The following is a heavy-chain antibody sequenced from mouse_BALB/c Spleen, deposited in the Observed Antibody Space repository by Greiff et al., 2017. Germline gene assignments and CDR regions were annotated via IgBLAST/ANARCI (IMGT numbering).Heavy chain of an antibody. V-gene: IGHV1-54*01. J-gene: IGHJ2*01. Sequence: VQLQQSGAELVRPGTSVKVSCKASGYAFTNYLIEWVKQRPGQGLEWIGVINPGSGGTNYNEKFKGKATLTADKSSSTAYMQLSSLTSDDSAVYFCARIYRYDGAMDYWGQGTTLTVSS. CDR3: ARIYRYDGAMDY. D-gene: IGHD2-14*01. CDR2: INPGSGGT. CDR1: GYAFTNYL.